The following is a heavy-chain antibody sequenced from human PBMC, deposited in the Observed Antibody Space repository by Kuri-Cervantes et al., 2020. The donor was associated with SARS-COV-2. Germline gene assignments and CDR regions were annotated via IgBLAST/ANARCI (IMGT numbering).Heavy chain of an antibody. CDR2: IHHIGYA. CDR1: GDSVSNDNHY. D-gene: IGHD3-10*01. CDR3: ARVRGSIASVGEEWFDP. V-gene: IGHV4-61*01. Sequence: SETLSLTCTVSGDSVSNDNHYWTWIRQPPGKGLEWIAYIHHIGYANYNPSLKSRVTISTDTSKNQFSLKLSSVTAADTAVYYCARVRGSIASVGEEWFDPWGQGTLVTVSS. J-gene: IGHJ5*02.